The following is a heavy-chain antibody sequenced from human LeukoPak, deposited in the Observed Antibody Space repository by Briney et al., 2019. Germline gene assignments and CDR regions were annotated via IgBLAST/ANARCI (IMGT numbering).Heavy chain of an antibody. CDR3: ASLGQQLDY. J-gene: IGHJ4*02. V-gene: IGHV3-30-3*01. D-gene: IGHD6-13*01. CDR1: GGTFSSYA. Sequence: SCKASGGTFSSYAMHWVRQAPGKGLEWVAVISYDGSNKYYADSVKGRFTISRDNSKNTLYLQMNSLRAEDTAVYYCASLGQQLDYWGQGTLVTVSS. CDR2: ISYDGSNK.